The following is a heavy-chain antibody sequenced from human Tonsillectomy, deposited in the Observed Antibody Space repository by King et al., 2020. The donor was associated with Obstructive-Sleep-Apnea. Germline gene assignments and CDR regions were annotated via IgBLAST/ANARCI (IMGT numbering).Heavy chain of an antibody. CDR1: GFTFSSYA. CDR2: ISYDGSNK. J-gene: IGHJ4*02. V-gene: IGHV3-30-3*01. D-gene: IGHD5-18*01. Sequence: QVQLVESGGGVVQPGRSLRLSCAASGFTFSSYAMHWVRQAPGKGLAWVAVISYDGSNKYYADSVKGRFTISRDNSKNTLYLQMNSLRAEDTAVYYCARDRQLHFDYWGQGTLVTVSS. CDR3: ARDRQLHFDY.